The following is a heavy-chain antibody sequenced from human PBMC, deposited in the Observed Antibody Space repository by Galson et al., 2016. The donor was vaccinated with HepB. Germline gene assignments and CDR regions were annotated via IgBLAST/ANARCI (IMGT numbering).Heavy chain of an antibody. D-gene: IGHD1-26*01. CDR1: GFTFTTYW. CDR2: INQDGSEK. V-gene: IGHV3-7*03. Sequence: SLRLSCAASGFTFTTYWMIWVRQAPGKGLEWVANINQDGSEKYHVDSVKGRFTISRDNTKNLLYLQMNNLRVDDTAVYYCAREPGADVWGQGTTVIVSS. CDR3: AREPGADV. J-gene: IGHJ6*02.